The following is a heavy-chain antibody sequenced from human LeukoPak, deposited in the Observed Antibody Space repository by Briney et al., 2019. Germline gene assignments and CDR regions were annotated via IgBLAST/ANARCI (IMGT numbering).Heavy chain of an antibody. J-gene: IGHJ4*02. CDR3: ARLPFIVVVPAGVDY. V-gene: IGHV4-39*01. D-gene: IGHD2-2*01. Sequence: SETLSLTCTVSGGSISSSSYYWGWIRQPPGKGLEWIGSIYYSGSTYYNPSLKSRVTISVDTSKNQFSLKLSSVTAADTAVYYCARLPFIVVVPAGVDYWGQGTLVTVSS. CDR1: GGSISSSSYY. CDR2: IYYSGST.